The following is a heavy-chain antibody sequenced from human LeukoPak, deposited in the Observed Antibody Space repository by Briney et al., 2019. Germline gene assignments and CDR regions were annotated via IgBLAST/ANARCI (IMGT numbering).Heavy chain of an antibody. CDR3: ARTMVRGVIGPSGY. D-gene: IGHD3-10*01. CDR2: IHPGDSDI. J-gene: IGHJ4*02. Sequence: GESLKISCKGSGYSFTDYWIGWVRQMPGQGLEWMGIIHPGDSDIKYSPPFQGLVTISADKSISTAYLHWSNLRASDTAMYFCARTMVRGVIGPSGYWGQGTLVTVSS. CDR1: GYSFTDYW. V-gene: IGHV5-51*01.